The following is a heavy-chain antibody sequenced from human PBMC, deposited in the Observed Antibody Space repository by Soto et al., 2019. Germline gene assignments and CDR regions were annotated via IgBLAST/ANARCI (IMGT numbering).Heavy chain of an antibody. V-gene: IGHV4-61*01. CDR2: IYSSGGT. Sequence: SETLSLTCSVSGGSVTSGSYYWSWIRQPPGKGLEWIGYIYSSGGTSYNPSLKSRVTISVDTSKNQFSLRLNSVTAADTAVYYCARDLWGYCGTDCYPLDVWGQGTTVTVSS. D-gene: IGHD2-21*02. J-gene: IGHJ6*02. CDR1: GGSVTSGSYY. CDR3: ARDLWGYCGTDCYPLDV.